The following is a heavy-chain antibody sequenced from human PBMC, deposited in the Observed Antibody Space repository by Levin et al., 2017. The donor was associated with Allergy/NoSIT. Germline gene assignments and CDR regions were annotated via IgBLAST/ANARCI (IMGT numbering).Heavy chain of an antibody. V-gene: IGHV4-59*08. Sequence: SETLSLTCTVSGGSISVYYWAWVRQPPGKGLEWIGYGHYSGSTTYNPSLESRVTMSVDTSENQFSLNLRSVSAADTAVYYCARTYFDDSSASGNYFDSWGQGTLVTVSS. CDR3: ARTYFDDSSASGNYFDS. J-gene: IGHJ4*02. CDR2: GHYSGST. CDR1: GGSISVYY. D-gene: IGHD3-22*01.